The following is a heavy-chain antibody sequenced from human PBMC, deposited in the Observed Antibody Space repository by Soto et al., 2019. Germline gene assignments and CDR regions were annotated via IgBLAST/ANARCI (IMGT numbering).Heavy chain of an antibody. V-gene: IGHV3-30*18. CDR1: GFTFSSYG. CDR3: AKGDTVTGQKYRIDY. Sequence: PGGSLRLSCAASGFTFSSYGMHWVRQAPGKGLEWVAVISYDGSNKYYADSVKGRFTISRDNSKTTLYLQMNSLRAEDTAVYYCAKGDTVTGQKYRIDYWGQGTLVTVSS. J-gene: IGHJ4*02. D-gene: IGHD4-4*01. CDR2: ISYDGSNK.